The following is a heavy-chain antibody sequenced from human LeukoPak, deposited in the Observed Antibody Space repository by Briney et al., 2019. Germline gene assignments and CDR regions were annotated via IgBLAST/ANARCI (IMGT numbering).Heavy chain of an antibody. Sequence: GESLKISCKGSGYSFTSYWIGWVRQMPGKGLEWMGIIYPGDSDTRYSPSFQGQVTISADKSVSTAYLQWSSLKASDTAMYYCARCLLPQSGAFDIWGQGTMVTVSS. CDR3: ARCLLPQSGAFDI. D-gene: IGHD2-15*01. J-gene: IGHJ3*02. CDR1: GYSFTSYW. V-gene: IGHV5-51*01. CDR2: IYPGDSDT.